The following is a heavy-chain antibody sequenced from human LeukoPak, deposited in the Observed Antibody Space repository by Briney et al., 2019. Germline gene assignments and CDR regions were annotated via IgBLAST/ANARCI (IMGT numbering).Heavy chain of an antibody. CDR1: GFTFSSYA. J-gene: IGHJ4*02. V-gene: IGHV3-49*03. CDR3: TRDFNYYGSGSYSLFDY. Sequence: GGSLRLSCVASGFTFSSYAMSWFRQAPGKGLEWVGFIRSKAYGGTTEYAASVKGRFTISRDDSKSIAYLQMNSLKTEDTAVYYCTRDFNYYGSGSYSLFDYWGQGTLVTVSS. CDR2: IRSKAYGGTT. D-gene: IGHD3-10*01.